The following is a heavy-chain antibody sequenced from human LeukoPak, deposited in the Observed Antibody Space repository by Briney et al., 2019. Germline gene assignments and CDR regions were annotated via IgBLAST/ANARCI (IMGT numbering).Heavy chain of an antibody. CDR3: AGRFSSSGWYVRDY. CDR2: IYYSGST. V-gene: IGHV4-59*08. Sequence: PSETLSLTCTVSGGSISSYYWSWIRQPPGKGLEWIGYIYYSGSTNYNPSLKSRVTISVDTSKNQFSLKLSSVTAADTSVSYCAGRFSSSGWYVRDYWGQGTLVTVSS. J-gene: IGHJ4*02. CDR1: GGSISSYY. D-gene: IGHD6-19*01.